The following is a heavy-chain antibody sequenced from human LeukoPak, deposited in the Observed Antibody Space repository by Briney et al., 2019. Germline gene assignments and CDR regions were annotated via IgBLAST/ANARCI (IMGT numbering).Heavy chain of an antibody. J-gene: IGHJ4*02. CDR2: IYYSGST. D-gene: IGHD2-8*01. V-gene: IGHV4-39*01. CDR3: ARGPGVLMVYAIDY. Sequence: PSETLSLTCTVSGGSISSSSYYWGWIRQPPGKGLEWIGSIYYSGSTYYNPSLKSRVTISVDTSKNQFSLKLSSVTAADTAVYYCARGPGVLMVYAIDYWGQGTLVTVSS. CDR1: GGSISSSSYY.